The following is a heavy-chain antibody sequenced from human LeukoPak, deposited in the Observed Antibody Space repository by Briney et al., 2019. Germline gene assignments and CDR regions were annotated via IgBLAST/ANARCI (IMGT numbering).Heavy chain of an antibody. CDR3: ARDRRWLVSLYYGMDV. J-gene: IGHJ6*02. CDR2: IYHSGST. Sequence: SGTLSLTCAVSGGSISSSNWWSWVRQPPGEGLEWIGEIYHSGSTNYNPSLKSRVTISVDKSKNQFSLKLSSVTAADTAVYYCARDRRWLVSLYYGMDVWGQGTTVTVSS. CDR1: GGSISSSNW. V-gene: IGHV4-4*02. D-gene: IGHD6-19*01.